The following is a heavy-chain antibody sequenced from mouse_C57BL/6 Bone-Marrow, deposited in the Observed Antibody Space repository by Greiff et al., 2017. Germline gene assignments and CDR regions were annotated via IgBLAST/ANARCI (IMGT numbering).Heavy chain of an antibody. CDR3: ARKAIYYDYDDAMDY. V-gene: IGHV1-82*01. D-gene: IGHD2-4*01. J-gene: IGHJ4*01. Sequence: VQLQESGPELVKPGASVKISCKASGYAFSSSWMNWVKQRPGKGLEWIGRIYPGDGDTNYNGKFKGKATLTADKSSSTAYMQLSSLTSEDSAVYFCARKAIYYDYDDAMDYWGQGTSVTVSS. CDR2: IYPGDGDT. CDR1: GYAFSSSW.